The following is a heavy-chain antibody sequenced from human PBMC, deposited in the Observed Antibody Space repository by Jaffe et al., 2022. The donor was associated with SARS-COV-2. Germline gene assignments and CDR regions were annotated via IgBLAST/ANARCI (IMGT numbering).Heavy chain of an antibody. D-gene: IGHD3-10*01. V-gene: IGHV4-31*03. CDR2: IYHTGST. CDR1: GGSISSGGYY. J-gene: IGHJ6*02. CDR3: AREMYGSGISGHYGMDV. Sequence: QVQLQESGPGLVKPSQTLSLTCTVSGGSISSGGYYWSWIRQHPGKGLEWIGYIYHTGSTYYNPSLKSRLTISVDTSKNHFSLKLSSVTAADTAVYYCAREMYGSGISGHYGMDVWGQGTTVTVSS.